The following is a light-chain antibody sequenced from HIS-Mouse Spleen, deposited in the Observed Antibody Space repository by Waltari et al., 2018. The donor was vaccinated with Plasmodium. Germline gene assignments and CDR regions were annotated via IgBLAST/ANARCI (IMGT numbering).Light chain of an antibody. V-gene: IGLV2-14*01. J-gene: IGLJ3*02. CDR3: SSYTSSSTWV. Sequence: QSALTQPASVSGSPGQSITISCTGTSSDVGGYNYVSWYQQHPGKAPKLLIYEVSKRASGVSNRLSGSKSGNTASLAISGLQAEDEADYYCSSYTSSSTWVFGGGTKLTVL. CDR1: SSDVGGYNY. CDR2: EVS.